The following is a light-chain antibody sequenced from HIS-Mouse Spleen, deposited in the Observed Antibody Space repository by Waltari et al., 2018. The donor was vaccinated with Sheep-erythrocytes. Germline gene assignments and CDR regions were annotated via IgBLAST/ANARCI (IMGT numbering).Light chain of an antibody. CDR3: QQRSNWYT. J-gene: IGKJ2*01. Sequence: EIVLTQSPATLSLSPGERATLSCRASQSVSSYLAWYQQNPGQAPRLLIYDASNRATGIPARFSGSGSGTDFTLTISSLEPEYFAVYYCQQRSNWYTFGQGTKLEIK. CDR1: QSVSSY. CDR2: DAS. V-gene: IGKV3-11*01.